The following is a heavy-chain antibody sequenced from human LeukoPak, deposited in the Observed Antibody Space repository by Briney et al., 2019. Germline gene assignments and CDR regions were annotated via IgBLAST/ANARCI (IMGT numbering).Heavy chain of an antibody. CDR1: GYTFTNYD. V-gene: IGHV1-8*01. CDR2: MNPNSGNT. Sequence: PMASVKVSCKASGYTFTNYDINWVRQATGQGLEWMGWMNPNSGNTGYAQKFQGRVTMTRNTSISTAYMELSSLRSEDTAVYYCARGRRRAAAVNWFDPWGQGTLVTVSS. CDR3: ARGRRRAAAVNWFDP. D-gene: IGHD6-13*01. J-gene: IGHJ5*02.